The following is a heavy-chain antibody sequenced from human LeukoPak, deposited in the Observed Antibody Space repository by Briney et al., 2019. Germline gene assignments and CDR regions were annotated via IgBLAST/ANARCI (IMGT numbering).Heavy chain of an antibody. D-gene: IGHD4-23*01. CDR2: IYSGGST. CDR3: ARVGGPFYYYGMDV. V-gene: IGHV3-66*01. Sequence: GGSLRLSCAASGFTVSSNYMSWVRQAPGKGLEWVSVIYSGGSTYYADSVKGRFTISRDNSKNTLYLQMNSLRAEDTAVYYCARVGGPFYYYGMDVWGQGTTVTVSS. J-gene: IGHJ6*02. CDR1: GFTVSSNY.